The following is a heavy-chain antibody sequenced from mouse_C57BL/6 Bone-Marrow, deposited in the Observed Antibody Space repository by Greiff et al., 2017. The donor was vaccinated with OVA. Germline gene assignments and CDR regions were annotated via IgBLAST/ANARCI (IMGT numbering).Heavy chain of an antibody. D-gene: IGHD1-1*01. CDR2: IYPGDGDT. Sequence: VQLQQSGPELVKPGASVKISCKASGYAFSSSWMNWVKQRPGKGLEWIGRIYPGDGDTNYNGKFKGKATLTADKSSSTAYMQLSSLTSEDSAVYFCARSFITTVVAPYFDVWGTGTTVTVSS. V-gene: IGHV1-82*01. CDR1: GYAFSSSW. J-gene: IGHJ1*03. CDR3: ARSFITTVVAPYFDV.